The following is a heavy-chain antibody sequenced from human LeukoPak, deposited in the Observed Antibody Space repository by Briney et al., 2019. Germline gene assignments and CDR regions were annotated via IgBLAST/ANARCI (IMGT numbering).Heavy chain of an antibody. D-gene: IGHD5-18*01. CDR3: ARVDTAMVYYYYYGMDV. Sequence: ASVKVSCKASGYTFTSYDINWVRQATGQGREWMGWMNPNSGNTGYAQKFQGRVTMTRNTSITTAYMELSSLRSEDTAVYYCARVDTAMVYYYYYGMDVWGQGTTVTVSS. V-gene: IGHV1-8*01. CDR1: GYTFTSYD. CDR2: MNPNSGNT. J-gene: IGHJ6*02.